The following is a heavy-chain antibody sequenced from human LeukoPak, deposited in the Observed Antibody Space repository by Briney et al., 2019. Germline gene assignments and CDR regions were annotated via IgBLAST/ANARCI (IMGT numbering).Heavy chain of an antibody. D-gene: IGHD6-13*01. J-gene: IGHJ6*03. CDR2: ISSSSSYI. CDR3: ARDSYSSSWYMDV. CDR1: GGSISNYY. Sequence: ETLSLTCAVSGGSISNYYWTWVRQAPGKGLEWVSSISSSSSYIYYADSVKGRFTISRDNAKNSLYLQMNSLRAEDTAVYYCARDSYSSSWYMDVWGQGTTVTVSS. V-gene: IGHV3-21*01.